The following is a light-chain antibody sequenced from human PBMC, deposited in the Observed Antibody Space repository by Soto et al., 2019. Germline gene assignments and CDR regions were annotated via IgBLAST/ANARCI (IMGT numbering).Light chain of an antibody. CDR2: GAS. Sequence: EMTQSPATLSVSPGERATLSCWASETVATNLAWYQQKPGQAPRLLISGASTRAAGISDRFRGSGSGTEFTLPISSLRSEDSAIYYCQQYFEWPPMTFGQGTKVEI. CDR1: ETVATN. V-gene: IGKV3-15*01. J-gene: IGKJ1*01. CDR3: QQYFEWPPMT.